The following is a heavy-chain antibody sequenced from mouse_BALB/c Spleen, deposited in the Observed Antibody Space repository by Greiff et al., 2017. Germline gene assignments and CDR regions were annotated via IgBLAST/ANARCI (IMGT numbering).Heavy chain of an antibody. CDR3: ARSYGNYYWYFDV. CDR2: ISYSGST. V-gene: IGHV3-2*02. CDR1: GYSITSDYA. J-gene: IGHJ1*01. Sequence: DVQLQESGPGLVKPSQSLSLTCTVTGYSITSDYAWNWIRQFPGNKLEWMGYISYSGSTSYNPSLKSRISITRDTSKNQFFLQLNSVTTEDTATYYCARSYGNYYWYFDVWGAGTTVTVSS. D-gene: IGHD2-1*01.